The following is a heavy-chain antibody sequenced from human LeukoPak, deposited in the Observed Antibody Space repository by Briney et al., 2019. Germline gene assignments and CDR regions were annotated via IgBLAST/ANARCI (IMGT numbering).Heavy chain of an antibody. Sequence: PSETLSLTCTVSGGSVSSGSYYWSWIRQPPGKGLEWIGNIYYSGSTNYNPSLKSRVTISVDTSKNQFSLKLSSVTAADTAVYYCARGRSSSWYIYYYMDVWGKGTTVTASS. CDR1: GGSVSSGSYY. CDR3: ARGRSSSWYIYYYMDV. J-gene: IGHJ6*03. CDR2: IYYSGST. V-gene: IGHV4-61*01. D-gene: IGHD6-13*01.